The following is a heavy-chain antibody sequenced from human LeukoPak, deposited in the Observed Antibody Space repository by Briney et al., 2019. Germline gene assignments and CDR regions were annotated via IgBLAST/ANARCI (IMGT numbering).Heavy chain of an antibody. V-gene: IGHV3-30*03. J-gene: IGHJ3*02. CDR2: ISYDGSNK. CDR1: GFTFSSYG. CDR3: LLDPIVVITPDAFDI. D-gene: IGHD3-22*01. Sequence: PGRSLRLSCAASGFTFSSYGMHWVRQAPGKGLEWVAVISYDGSNKYYADSVKGRFTISRDNSKNTLYQQMNSLRAEDTAVYYYLLDPIVVITPDAFDIWGQGTMVTV.